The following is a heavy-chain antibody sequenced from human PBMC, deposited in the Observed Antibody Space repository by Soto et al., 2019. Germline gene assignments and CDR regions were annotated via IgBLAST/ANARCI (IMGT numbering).Heavy chain of an antibody. CDR1: GYTFTSYA. CDR3: AREFGGWYIPNNYYYYGMDV. Sequence: ASVKVSCKASGYTFTSYAMHWVRQAPGQRLEWMGWINPGNGNTKYAQKFQGRVTMTRDTSISTAYMELSRLRSEDTAVYFCAREFGGWYIPNNYYYYGMDVWGQGTTVTVSS. J-gene: IGHJ6*02. V-gene: IGHV1-3*01. CDR2: INPGNGNT. D-gene: IGHD6-19*01.